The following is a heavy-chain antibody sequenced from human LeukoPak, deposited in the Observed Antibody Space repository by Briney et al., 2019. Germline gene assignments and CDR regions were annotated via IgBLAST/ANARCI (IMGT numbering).Heavy chain of an antibody. CDR3: ARSSMFRGVTVDY. CDR2: IYHSGYT. J-gene: IGHJ4*02. Sequence: SETLSLTCTVSGGSINSSSYYWGWIRQLPGKALEWIGSIYHSGYTYYNPSLKSRVTISVDTSKNQFSLKLSSVTAADTAVYYCARSSMFRGVTVDYWGQGTLVTVSS. V-gene: IGHV4-39*01. CDR1: GGSINSSSYY. D-gene: IGHD3-10*01.